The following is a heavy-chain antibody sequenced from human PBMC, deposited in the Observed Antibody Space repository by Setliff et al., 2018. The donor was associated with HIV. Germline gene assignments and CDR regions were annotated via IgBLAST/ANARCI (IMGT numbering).Heavy chain of an antibody. CDR3: ARHANTVTTVFVDYFDY. CDR1: GYSISSGYY. J-gene: IGHJ4*02. CDR2: IYQTGVT. V-gene: IGHV4-38-2*01. D-gene: IGHD4-17*01. Sequence: PSETLSLTCAVSGYSISSGYYWGWIRQPPGKGLEWIGSIYQTGVTYYNPSLKSRVTISVDTSKNLFSLNLSSVTAADTAIYYCARHANTVTTVFVDYFDYWGQGTLVTVSS.